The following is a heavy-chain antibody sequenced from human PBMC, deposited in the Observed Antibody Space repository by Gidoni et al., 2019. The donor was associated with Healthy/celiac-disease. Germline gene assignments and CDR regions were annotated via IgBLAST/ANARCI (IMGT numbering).Heavy chain of an antibody. Sequence: EVQLVESGGGLVQPGGSLSLSCASAGFTFSSYSMNGVRQAPGKGLEWVSYISSSSSTIYYADSVKGRFTISRDNAKNSLYLQMNSLRAEDTAVDYCATSEGDFDYWGQGTLVTVSS. CDR1: GFTFSSYS. CDR2: ISSSSSTI. J-gene: IGHJ4*02. CDR3: ATSEGDFDY. V-gene: IGHV3-48*01.